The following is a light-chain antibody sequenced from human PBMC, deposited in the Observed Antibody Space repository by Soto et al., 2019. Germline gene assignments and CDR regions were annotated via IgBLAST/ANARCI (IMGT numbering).Light chain of an antibody. V-gene: IGKV1-5*03. CDR2: KAS. Sequence: DIQMTQSPSTLPASVGGRVTISCRASQSISSWLAWYQQKPGKAPKLLIYKASTLKSGVPSRFSGSGSGTEFTLTISSLQPDDFATYYCQHYNSYSEAFGQGTKV. CDR3: QHYNSYSEA. J-gene: IGKJ1*01. CDR1: QSISSW.